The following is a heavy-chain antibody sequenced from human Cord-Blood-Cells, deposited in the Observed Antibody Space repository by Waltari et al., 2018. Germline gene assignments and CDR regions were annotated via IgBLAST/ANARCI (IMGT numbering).Heavy chain of an antibody. J-gene: IGHJ6*02. Sequence: QLQLEQSGPEVKKPGTSVKVSCKASGFTFTSSAVHWVRQARGQRLVRIEVMAVGSGKTKYAQKVKKRVTITRDMATSTAYMRLSSRRSEDTAVYDWAAGAYSSSPGYYYYGMDVWGQGTTVTVSS. CDR2: MAVGSGKT. V-gene: IGHV1-58*01. D-gene: IGHD6-6*01. CDR1: GFTFTSSA. CDR3: AAGAYSSSPGYYYYGMDV.